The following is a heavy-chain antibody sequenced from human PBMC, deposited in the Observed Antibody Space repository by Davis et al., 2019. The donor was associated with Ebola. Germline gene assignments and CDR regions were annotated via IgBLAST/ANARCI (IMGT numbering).Heavy chain of an antibody. CDR2: INPHNGNT. V-gene: IGHV1-18*04. Sequence: ASVKVSCKASGYTFTSYGITWVRQAPGQGLEWMGWINPHNGNTNYAQNVQGRVTMTTDTSTSTAYMEVGSLRSEDTAVYYCARPLTTVVTPIGYWGQGTLVTVSS. CDR3: ARPLTTVVTPIGY. CDR1: GYTFTSYG. D-gene: IGHD4-23*01. J-gene: IGHJ4*02.